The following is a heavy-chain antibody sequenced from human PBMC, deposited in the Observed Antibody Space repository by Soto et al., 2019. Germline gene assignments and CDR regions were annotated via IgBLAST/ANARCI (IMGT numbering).Heavy chain of an antibody. V-gene: IGHV1-58*01. CDR1: GFTFTSSA. Sequence: GASVKVSCKASGFTFTSSAVQWVRQARGQRLEWIGWIVVGSGNTNYAQKFQERVTITRDMSTSTAYMELSSLRSEDTAVYYCAAVPYLYYYDSSGYYYYGDAFDIWGQGTMVTVSS. J-gene: IGHJ3*02. D-gene: IGHD3-22*01. CDR2: IVVGSGNT. CDR3: AAVPYLYYYDSSGYYYYGDAFDI.